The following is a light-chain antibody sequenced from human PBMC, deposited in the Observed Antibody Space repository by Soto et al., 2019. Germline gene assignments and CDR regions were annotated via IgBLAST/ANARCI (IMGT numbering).Light chain of an antibody. CDR3: KQYNKWLT. CDR2: GAA. J-gene: IGKJ1*01. CDR1: QSVGTN. Sequence: EIVMTQSPATLSVSPGERATLSCRASQSVGTNLAWYQQKPGQAPSLLIYGAATRATGIPARFSGCGAGTEFTHTLSSLQSEDVAMYYCKQYNKWLTFGQGTKVEIK. V-gene: IGKV3-15*01.